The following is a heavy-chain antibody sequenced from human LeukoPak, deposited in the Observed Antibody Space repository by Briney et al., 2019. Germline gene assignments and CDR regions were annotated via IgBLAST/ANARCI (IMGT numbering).Heavy chain of an antibody. V-gene: IGHV3-74*01. J-gene: IGHJ4*02. Sequence: PGGSLRLSCAASGSTFSSYWMHWVRQTPGKGLVWVSRIKGDGSDTLYADSVKGRFTISRDNSKNTLYLQTSSLGVDDTAVYYCARASTTVPNLLDYWGQGALVSVSS. CDR1: GSTFSSYW. CDR3: ARASTTVPNLLDY. CDR2: IKGDGSDT. D-gene: IGHD4-17*01.